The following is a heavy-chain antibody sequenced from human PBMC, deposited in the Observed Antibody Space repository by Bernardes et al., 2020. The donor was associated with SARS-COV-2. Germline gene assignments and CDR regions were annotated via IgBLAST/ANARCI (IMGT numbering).Heavy chain of an antibody. J-gene: IGHJ6*02. V-gene: IGHV1-2*04. CDR1: VYTFTGHY. CDR3: ALRYSMGNYYGMDV. Sequence: ASVNVSCKSSVYTFTGHYMHLVRQAPGQGLEWMGLSNPKTGGTNYAQKFQGWVTMTRDTSISTAYMELTRLRSDDTAVYYCALRYSMGNYYGMDVWGQGTTVTVSS. D-gene: IGHD1-26*01. CDR2: SNPKTGGT.